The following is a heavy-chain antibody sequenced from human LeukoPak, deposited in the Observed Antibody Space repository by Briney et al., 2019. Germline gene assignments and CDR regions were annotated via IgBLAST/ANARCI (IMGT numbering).Heavy chain of an antibody. J-gene: IGHJ4*02. D-gene: IGHD5-12*01. CDR1: GFTFRNHG. V-gene: IGHV3-33*01. CDR3: ARDIGGFYRGYGDS. Sequence: AGGSLRLSCAASGFTFRNHGMYWVRQAPGKGLEWVAVIWYDGSNKYYGDSVKGRFTISRVNSKNTLYLQMNSLRVEDTAVYYCARDIGGFYRGYGDSWGQGTLVTVSS. CDR2: IWYDGSNK.